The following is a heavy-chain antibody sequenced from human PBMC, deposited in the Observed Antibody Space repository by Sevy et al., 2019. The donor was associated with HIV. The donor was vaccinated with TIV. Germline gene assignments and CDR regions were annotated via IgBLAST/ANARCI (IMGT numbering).Heavy chain of an antibody. CDR3: TKHSHADY. CDR2: IRREGKNYAK. CDR1: GFNFSAAA. J-gene: IGHJ4*02. Sequence: GGSLRLSCAASGFNFSAAAMHWVRQASGKGGEWVGRIRREGKNYAKAYAVSVTGRFTIYRDDSKKMLFLQMSSLKTEDTAVYYCTKHSHADYWGRGTLVTVSS. V-gene: IGHV3-73*01.